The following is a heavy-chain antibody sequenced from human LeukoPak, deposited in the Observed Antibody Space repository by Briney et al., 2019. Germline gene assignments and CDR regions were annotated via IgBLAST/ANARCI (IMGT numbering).Heavy chain of an antibody. J-gene: IGHJ2*01. CDR2: IKQDGSEK. CDR1: GFSFSTYW. Sequence: GGSLRHSCVASGFSFSTYWMTWVRQAPGKGLEWVANIKQDGSEKYYVDSVKGQFTSSRDNAKNSLYLQMNRLRAEDTAVYYCARGYWNFGLWGRGTQVTVSS. CDR3: ARGYWNFGL. V-gene: IGHV3-7*01.